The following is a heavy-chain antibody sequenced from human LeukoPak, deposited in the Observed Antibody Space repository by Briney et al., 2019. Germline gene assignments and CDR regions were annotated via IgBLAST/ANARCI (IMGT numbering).Heavy chain of an antibody. CDR2: ISTYNGNT. Sequence: ASVKVSCKASGYTFSNYGINWVRQAPGQGLEWMGWISTYNGNTNYAQNLQRRVTMTTDTSTSTAYMGLRSLKSDDTAVYYCARRYCRGGSCGTADYWGQGTLVTVSS. V-gene: IGHV1-18*01. D-gene: IGHD2-15*01. CDR3: ARRYCRGGSCGTADY. J-gene: IGHJ4*02. CDR1: GYTFSNYG.